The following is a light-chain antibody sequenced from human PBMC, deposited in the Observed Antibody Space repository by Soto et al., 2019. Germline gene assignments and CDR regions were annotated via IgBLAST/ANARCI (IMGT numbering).Light chain of an antibody. V-gene: IGKV3-11*01. CDR3: QQRSNWPRIT. J-gene: IGKJ5*01. Sequence: EIVLTQSPATLSLSTGERATFSCRPTQSVSSYLAWYQHKPGQAPRLLIYDASNRATGIPARFSGSGSGTDFTLTISSLEPEDFAVYYCQQRSNWPRITFGKGTRLEIK. CDR1: QSVSSY. CDR2: DAS.